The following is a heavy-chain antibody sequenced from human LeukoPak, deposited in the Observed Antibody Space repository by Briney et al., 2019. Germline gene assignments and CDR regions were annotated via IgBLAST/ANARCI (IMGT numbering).Heavy chain of an antibody. CDR3: AKPGGSYLDY. CDR1: GFTFSSYG. D-gene: IGHD3-16*01. V-gene: IGHV3-30*18. Sequence: GRSLRLSCAASGFTFSSYGMHWVRQAPGKGLEWVAVISYHGSEKYFADSVKGRFTISRENSRNTLYLQMNSLRPEDTAVYYCAKPGGSYLDYWGREPWSPSPQ. J-gene: IGHJ4*02. CDR2: ISYHGSEK.